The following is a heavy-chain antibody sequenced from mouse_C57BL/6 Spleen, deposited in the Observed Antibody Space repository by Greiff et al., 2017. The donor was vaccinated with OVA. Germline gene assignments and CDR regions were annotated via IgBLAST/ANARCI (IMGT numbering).Heavy chain of an antibody. V-gene: IGHV1-82*01. CDR3: ANCYYGSSYFDY. D-gene: IGHD1-1*01. Sequence: QVQLQQSGPELVKPGASVKISCKASGYAFSSSWMNWVKQRPGKGLEWIGRIYPGDGDTNYNGKFKGKATLTADKSSSTAYMQLSSLTSEDSAVYFGANCYYGSSYFDYWGQGTTLTVSS. J-gene: IGHJ2*01. CDR1: GYAFSSSW. CDR2: IYPGDGDT.